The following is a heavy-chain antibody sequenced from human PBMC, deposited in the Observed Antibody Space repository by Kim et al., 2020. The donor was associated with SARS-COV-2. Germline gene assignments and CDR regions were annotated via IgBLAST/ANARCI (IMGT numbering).Heavy chain of an antibody. CDR3: AGDYVQRAFFDQ. V-gene: IGHV3-74*01. J-gene: IGHJ4*02. Sequence: ATYGDSVKGRFTISRDNAKNTLDLQMTSVRGDDTALYFCAGDYVQRAFFDQWGRGTLVTVS. CDR2: A. D-gene: IGHD4-17*01.